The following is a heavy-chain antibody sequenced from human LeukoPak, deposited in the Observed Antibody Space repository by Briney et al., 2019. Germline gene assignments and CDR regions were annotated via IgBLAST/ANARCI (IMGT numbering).Heavy chain of an antibody. CDR3: ARDEHQYYHASSGRFDY. J-gene: IGHJ4*02. CDR2: IKQDGSEK. Sequence: GGSLRLSCAASGFTFSYYWMGWVRQAPGRGLEWVANIKQDGSEKYYVDSVKGRFTISRDNAKNSLYLQMNSMRAEDTAVYYCARDEHQYYHASSGRFDYWGQGILVTVSS. D-gene: IGHD3-22*01. V-gene: IGHV3-7*04. CDR1: GFTFSYYW.